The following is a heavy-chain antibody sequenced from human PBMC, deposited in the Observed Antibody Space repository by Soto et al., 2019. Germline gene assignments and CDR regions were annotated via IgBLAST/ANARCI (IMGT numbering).Heavy chain of an antibody. CDR2: IYYTGST. J-gene: IGHJ5*02. Sequence: SETLSLTCTVSGGSVSSGNYYWSWIRQPPGKGLEWIGFIYYTGSTSYNPSLKSRVTISMDTSKNQFSLKLTSVTAAGTAVYYCASALYCSGGSCSFDPWGQGTLVTVSS. V-gene: IGHV4-61*01. D-gene: IGHD2-15*01. CDR1: GGSVSSGNYY. CDR3: ASALYCSGGSCSFDP.